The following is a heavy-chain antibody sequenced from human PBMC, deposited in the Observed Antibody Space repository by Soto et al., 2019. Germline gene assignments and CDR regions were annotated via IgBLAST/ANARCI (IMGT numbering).Heavy chain of an antibody. D-gene: IGHD1-1*01. CDR2: IYDVDGS. CDR3: ATWHEREHAYDV. Sequence: EVQLVESGGGLIQPGGSLRLSCAASGFAVSSNSFTWVRQAPGKGLQWVSVIYDVDGSFYADSVKGRFTTSSDSSKTTVYLQMNGLRPDDTAVYYCATWHEREHAYDVWGQGTTVTVSS. J-gene: IGHJ3*01. CDR1: GFAVSSNS. V-gene: IGHV3-53*01.